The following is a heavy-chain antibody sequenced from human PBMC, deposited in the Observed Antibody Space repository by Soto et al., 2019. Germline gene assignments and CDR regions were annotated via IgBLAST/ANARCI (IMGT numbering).Heavy chain of an antibody. D-gene: IGHD6-13*01. Sequence: PGGCLRLSCAASGFSFSDYYMSWIRQAPGKGLEWVSYITSRSSTIKYADSVKGRFTISRDNAKNSLYLQMNSLRAEDTAEYYCARGGAAEPNFDYWGQGTLVTVSS. CDR3: ARGGAAEPNFDY. CDR2: ITSRSSTI. CDR1: GFSFSDYY. V-gene: IGHV3-11*01. J-gene: IGHJ4*02.